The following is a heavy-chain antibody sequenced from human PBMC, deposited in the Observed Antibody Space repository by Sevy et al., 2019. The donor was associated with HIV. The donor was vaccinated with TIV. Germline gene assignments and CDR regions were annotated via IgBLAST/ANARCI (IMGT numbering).Heavy chain of an antibody. J-gene: IGHJ4*02. CDR1: GFTFSSHG. V-gene: IGHV3-33*01. CDR3: GRDKDYSNYLPDY. Sequence: GGSLRLSCAASGFTFSSHGMHWVRQAPGKGLEWVAVIWYDGSNKYYADSVKCRFTISRDNSKSTLFLQINSLRAEDTAVYFCGRDKDYSNYLPDYWGQGTLVTVSS. D-gene: IGHD4-4*01. CDR2: IWYDGSNK.